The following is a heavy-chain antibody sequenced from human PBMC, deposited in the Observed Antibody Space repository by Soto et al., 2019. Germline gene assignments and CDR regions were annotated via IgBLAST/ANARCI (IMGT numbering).Heavy chain of an antibody. J-gene: IGHJ6*02. CDR2: ISAYNGNT. CDR3: ARKGWRQLWSFYYPFGMDV. CDR1: GYTFTSYG. D-gene: IGHD5-18*01. V-gene: IGHV1-18*01. Sequence: ASVKVSCKASGYTFTSYGISWVRQAPGQGLEWMGWISAYNGNTNYAQKLQGRVTMTTDTSTSTAYMELRSLRSDDTAVYYCARKGWRQLWSFYYPFGMDVWGQGTTVTLSS.